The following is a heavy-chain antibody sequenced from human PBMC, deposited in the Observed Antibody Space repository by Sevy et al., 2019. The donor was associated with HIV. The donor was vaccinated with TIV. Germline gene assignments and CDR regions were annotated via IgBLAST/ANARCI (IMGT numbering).Heavy chain of an antibody. D-gene: IGHD3-22*01. Sequence: GESLKISCKGSGYSFTKYWIGWVRQMPGKGLEWMGIIYPGDSDTRYRPSFQGQVTISADKSISTAYLQWSSLKASDTAMYYCTSLGGNDTSGYHFFDHWGQETLVTVSS. V-gene: IGHV5-51*01. CDR2: IYPGDSDT. CDR3: TSLGGNDTSGYHFFDH. CDR1: GYSFTKYW. J-gene: IGHJ4*02.